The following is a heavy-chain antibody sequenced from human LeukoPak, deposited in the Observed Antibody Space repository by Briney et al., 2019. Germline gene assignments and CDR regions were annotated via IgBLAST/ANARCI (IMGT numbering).Heavy chain of an antibody. CDR1: GGSFSGDY. Sequence: SETLSLTCAVSGGSFSGDYWSWIRQPPGKGLEWIGEINHSGSTNYNPSLKSRVTISVDTSKNQCSLKLSSVTAADTAVYYCARSYAHDYWGQGTLVTVSS. D-gene: IGHD2-2*01. CDR3: ARSYAHDY. J-gene: IGHJ4*02. CDR2: INHSGST. V-gene: IGHV4-34*01.